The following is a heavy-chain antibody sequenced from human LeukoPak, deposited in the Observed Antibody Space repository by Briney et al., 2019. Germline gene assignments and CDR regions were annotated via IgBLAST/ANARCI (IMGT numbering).Heavy chain of an antibody. CDR1: GFTFSSYS. V-gene: IGHV3-21*01. CDR3: ARERGAAAAGRALGY. CDR2: ISSSSSYI. Sequence: TGGSLRLSCAAPGFTFSSYSMNWVRQAPGKGLEWVSSISSSSSYIYYADSVKGRFTISRDNAKNSLYLQMNSLRAEDTAVYYCARERGAAAAGRALGYWGQGTLVTVSS. D-gene: IGHD6-13*01. J-gene: IGHJ4*02.